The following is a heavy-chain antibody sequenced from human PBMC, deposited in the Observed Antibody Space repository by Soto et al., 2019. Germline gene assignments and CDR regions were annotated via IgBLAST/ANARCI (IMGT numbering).Heavy chain of an antibody. CDR3: ARVGAGAAADTGYYYGMDV. CDR1: GGSISSDDYY. D-gene: IGHD6-13*01. CDR2: IYYSGYT. V-gene: IGHV4-30-4*01. Sequence: PSETLSLTCTVSGGSISSDDYYWSWIRQPPGKGLGWIGYIYYSGYTFDNPSLTSRVTLSVDTSKNQFSLKLTSVTAADTAVYYCARVGAGAAADTGYYYGMDVWGQGTTVTVS. J-gene: IGHJ6*02.